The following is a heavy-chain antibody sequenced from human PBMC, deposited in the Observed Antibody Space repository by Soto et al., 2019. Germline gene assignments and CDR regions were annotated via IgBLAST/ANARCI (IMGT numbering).Heavy chain of an antibody. CDR2: INPSGGST. Sequence: ASVKVSCKASGYTFTSYYMHWVRQAPGQGLEWMGIINPSGGSTSYAQKFQGRVTMTRDTSTSTVYMELSSLRSEDTAVYYCARVVGFVVGRFLEWLSQNIDAFDIWGQGKMVTVSS. J-gene: IGHJ3*02. V-gene: IGHV1-46*03. CDR3: ARVVGFVVGRFLEWLSQNIDAFDI. D-gene: IGHD3-3*01. CDR1: GYTFTSYY.